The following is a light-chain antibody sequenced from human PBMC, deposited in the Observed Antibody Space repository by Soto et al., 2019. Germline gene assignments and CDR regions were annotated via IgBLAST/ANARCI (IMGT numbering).Light chain of an antibody. CDR3: QQYNNWPRV. Sequence: IVMTQSPATLSVSPGERATLSCRASQSVSSNLAWYQQKPGQAPRLLIYGASTRATGIPARFSGSGSGTEFTLTISSLQSEDFAVYYCQQYNNWPRVFGQGTKVEIK. J-gene: IGKJ1*01. CDR1: QSVSSN. V-gene: IGKV3-15*01. CDR2: GAS.